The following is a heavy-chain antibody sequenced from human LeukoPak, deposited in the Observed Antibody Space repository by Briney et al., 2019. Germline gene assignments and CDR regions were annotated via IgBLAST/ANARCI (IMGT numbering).Heavy chain of an antibody. CDR2: IYYSGST. V-gene: IGHV4-30-4*08. D-gene: IGHD1-26*01. J-gene: IGHJ6*03. Sequence: SQTLSLTCTVSGGSISSGDYYWSWIRQPPGKGLEWIGYIYYSGSTYYNPSLESRVTISVDTSKNQFSLKLSSVTAADTAVYYCAREGWELPYYYYYMDVWGKGTTVTVSS. CDR1: GGSISSGDYY. CDR3: AREGWELPYYYYYMDV.